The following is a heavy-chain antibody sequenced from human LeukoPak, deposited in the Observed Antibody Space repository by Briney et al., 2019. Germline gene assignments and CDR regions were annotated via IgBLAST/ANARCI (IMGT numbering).Heavy chain of an antibody. V-gene: IGHV4-31*03. CDR2: IYYSGST. CDR1: GASISSGGYY. J-gene: IGHJ6*02. CDR3: ARALTIAPAAIPYYYYGMDV. D-gene: IGHD2-2*01. Sequence: PSETLSLTCTVSGASISSGGYYWSWIRQHPGKGLEWIGYIYYSGSTYYNPSLKSRVTISVDTSKNQFSLKLSSVTAADTAVYYCARALTIAPAAIPYYYYGMDVWGQGTTVTVSS.